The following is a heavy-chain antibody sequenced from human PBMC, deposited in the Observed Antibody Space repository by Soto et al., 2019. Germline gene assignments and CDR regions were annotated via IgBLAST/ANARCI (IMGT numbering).Heavy chain of an antibody. V-gene: IGHV1-69*13. Sequence: SVKVSCKASGGTFSSYAISWVRQAPGQGLEWMGGIIPIFGTANYAQKFQGRVTITADESTSTAYMELSSLRSEDTAVYYCARGLGETYYYDSSGYNLAFDFDYWGQGTLVTVSS. J-gene: IGHJ4*02. CDR3: ARGLGETYYYDSSGYNLAFDFDY. CDR2: IIPIFGTA. CDR1: GGTFSSYA. D-gene: IGHD3-22*01.